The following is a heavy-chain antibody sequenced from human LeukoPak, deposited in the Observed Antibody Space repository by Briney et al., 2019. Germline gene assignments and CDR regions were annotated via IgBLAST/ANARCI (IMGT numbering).Heavy chain of an antibody. CDR3: ARGGGRQLVRYYYYYMDV. J-gene: IGHJ6*03. V-gene: IGHV3-7*01. Sequence: GGSLRLSCAASGFTFSSYWMSWVRQAPGKGLEWVANIKQDGSEKYYVDSVKGRFTISRDNAKNSLYLQMNSLRAEDTAAYYCARGGGRQLVRYYYYYMDVWGKGTTVTVSS. CDR2: IKQDGSEK. CDR1: GFTFSSYW. D-gene: IGHD6-6*01.